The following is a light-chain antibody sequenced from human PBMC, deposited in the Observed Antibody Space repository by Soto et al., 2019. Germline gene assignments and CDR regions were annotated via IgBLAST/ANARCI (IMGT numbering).Light chain of an antibody. CDR3: CSYTSSSSLV. CDR1: SSDVGAYNY. J-gene: IGLJ1*01. V-gene: IGLV2-14*03. CDR2: DVT. Sequence: QSVLTQPASVSGSPGQSITISCTGTSSDVGAYNYVSWYQQYPGKAPKLMIYDVTSRPSGVSNRFSGSKPGNAASLTISGLQAEDEADYYCCSYTSSSSLVFGTGNKVTVL.